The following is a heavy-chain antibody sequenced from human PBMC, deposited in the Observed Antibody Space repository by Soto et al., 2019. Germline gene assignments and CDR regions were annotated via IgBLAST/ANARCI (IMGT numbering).Heavy chain of an antibody. Sequence: QVQLVESGGGVVQPGRSLRLSCAASGLTFSSYAMHWVRQAPGKGLEWVADVSYDGSNKYYADSVKGRFTISRDNSKNTLYLQMNSLRAEATAVYYCVREGEGLDYWGQGTLVTVSS. V-gene: IGHV3-30*04. CDR1: GLTFSSYA. D-gene: IGHD3-16*01. CDR3: VREGEGLDY. J-gene: IGHJ4*02. CDR2: VSYDGSNK.